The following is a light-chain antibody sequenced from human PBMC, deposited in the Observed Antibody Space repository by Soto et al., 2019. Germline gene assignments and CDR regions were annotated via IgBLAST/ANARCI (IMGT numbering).Light chain of an antibody. CDR1: QSVSSVY. Sequence: EIVLTQSPGTLSLSPGERDTLSCRASQSVSSVYLAWYQHKPGQAPRVLIYGASRRATGIPDRFSGSGSGTEFTLTISRLDLEDFAVYYCHQYDNPPYTFGQGTKLEIK. V-gene: IGKV3-20*01. CDR2: GAS. CDR3: HQYDNPPYT. J-gene: IGKJ2*01.